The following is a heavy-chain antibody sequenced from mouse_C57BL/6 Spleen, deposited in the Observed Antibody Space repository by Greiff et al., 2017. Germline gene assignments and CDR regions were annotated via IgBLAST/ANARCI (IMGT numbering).Heavy chain of an antibody. D-gene: IGHD1-1*01. CDR2: ISYDGSN. CDR3: AREYYGDFDS. V-gene: IGHV3-6*01. CDR1: GYSITSGYY. Sequence: VQLQQSGPGLVKPSQSLSLTCSVTGYSITSGYYWNWIRQFPGNKLEWMGYISYDGSNNYNPSLKNRISITRDTSKNQFFLKLNSVTTEDTATYYCAREYYGDFDSWGQGTTLTVSS. J-gene: IGHJ2*01.